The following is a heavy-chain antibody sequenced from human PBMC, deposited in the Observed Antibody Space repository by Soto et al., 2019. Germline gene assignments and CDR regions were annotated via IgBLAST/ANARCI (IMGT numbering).Heavy chain of an antibody. CDR2: ISWNSGTK. D-gene: IGHD2-15*01. CDR3: VKDVRGYCSAGKCFPDSYFDY. CDR1: GFTFDDYA. V-gene: IGHV3-9*01. Sequence: GGSLRLSCAASGFTFDDYAMQLVRQSRGKGLEWVSGISWNSGTKGYADSVKGRFTISRDNAKNSLYLQMSGLRAEDTAFYYCVKDVRGYCSAGKCFPDSYFDYWGQGALVTVS. J-gene: IGHJ4*02.